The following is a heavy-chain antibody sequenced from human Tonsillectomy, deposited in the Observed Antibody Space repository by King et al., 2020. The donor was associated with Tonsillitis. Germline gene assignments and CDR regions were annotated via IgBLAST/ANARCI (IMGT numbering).Heavy chain of an antibody. D-gene: IGHD5-12*01. Sequence: VQLVESGGGLVQPGGSLRLSCAASGFTFDTYSMNWVRQAPGKGLEWVSYISSSSSTIYYADSVQGRFTISRDEAKNSLYLQMNSLRAEDTAVYYCARVVGRYSGYDYPHWGQGTLVTVSS. CDR1: GFTFDTYS. J-gene: IGHJ4*02. CDR2: ISSSSSTI. V-gene: IGHV3-48*01. CDR3: ARVVGRYSGYDYPH.